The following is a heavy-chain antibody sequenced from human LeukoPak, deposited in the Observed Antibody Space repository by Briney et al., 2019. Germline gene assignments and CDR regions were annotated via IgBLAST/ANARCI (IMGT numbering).Heavy chain of an antibody. CDR1: GGSISSGSYY. J-gene: IGHJ4*02. V-gene: IGHV4-61*02. D-gene: IGHD6-6*01. CDR2: IYTSGST. Sequence: SQTLSLTCTVSGGSISSGSYYWSRIRQPAGKGLEWIGRIYTSGSTNYNPSLKSRVTISVDTSKNQFSLKLSSVTAADTAVYYCARDLGYSSSSLDYWGQGTLVTVSS. CDR3: ARDLGYSSSSLDY.